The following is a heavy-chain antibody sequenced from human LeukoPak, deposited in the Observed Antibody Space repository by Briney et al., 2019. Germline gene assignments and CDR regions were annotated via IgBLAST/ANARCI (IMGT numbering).Heavy chain of an antibody. CDR1: GFTVSSNY. V-gene: IGHV3-53*01. Sequence: PGGSLRLSCAASGFTVSSNYMSWVRQAPGKGLEWVSVIYSGGSTYYAGSVKGRFTISRDNSKNTLYLQMNSLRAEDTAVYYCARVDMSSGSYYGALGYWGQGTLVTVSS. J-gene: IGHJ4*02. CDR3: ARVDMSSGSYYGALGY. CDR2: IYSGGST. D-gene: IGHD3-10*01.